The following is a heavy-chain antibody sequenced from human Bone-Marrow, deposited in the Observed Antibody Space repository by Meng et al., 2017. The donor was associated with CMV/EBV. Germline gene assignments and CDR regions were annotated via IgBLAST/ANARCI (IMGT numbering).Heavy chain of an antibody. CDR3: ARWSLVVAATLNDVTTDYGMDV. D-gene: IGHD2-15*01. V-gene: IGHV3-21*01. Sequence: GGSLRLSCAASGFTFSSYSMNWVRQAPGKGLEWVSSISSSSSYIYYADSVKGRFTISSDNAKNSLYLQMNSLRAEDTAVYYCARWSLVVAATLNDVTTDYGMDVWGQGTTVTVSS. J-gene: IGHJ6*02. CDR2: ISSSSSYI. CDR1: GFTFSSYS.